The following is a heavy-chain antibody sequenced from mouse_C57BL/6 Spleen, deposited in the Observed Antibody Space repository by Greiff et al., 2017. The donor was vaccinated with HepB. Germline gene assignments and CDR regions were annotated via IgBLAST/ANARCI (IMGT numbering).Heavy chain of an antibody. J-gene: IGHJ3*01. CDR1: GYTFTDYY. CDR3: ARGDYDRAWFAY. V-gene: IGHV1-26*01. Sequence: EVQLQQSGPELVKPGASVKISCKASGYTFTDYYMNWVKQSHGKSLEWIGDINPNNGGTSYNQKFKGKATLTVDKSSSTAYMELRSLTSEDSAVYYCARGDYDRAWFAYWGQGTLVTVSA. CDR2: INPNNGGT. D-gene: IGHD2-4*01.